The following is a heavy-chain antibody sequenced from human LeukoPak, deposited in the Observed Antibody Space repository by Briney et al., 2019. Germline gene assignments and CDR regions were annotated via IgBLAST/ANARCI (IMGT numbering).Heavy chain of an antibody. CDR2: IYYDGST. CDR1: GGYIRGYH. CDR3: ARYTAMVPFYY. J-gene: IGHJ4*02. V-gene: IGHV4-59*01. D-gene: IGHD5-18*01. Sequence: SETLSLTCSVSGGYIRGYHWSWIRQPPGKGLEWIGYIYYDGSTNYNPSLKNRVTISVDTSKNQFSLKVRSVTAADTAVYYCARYTAMVPFYYWGQGTLVTVSS.